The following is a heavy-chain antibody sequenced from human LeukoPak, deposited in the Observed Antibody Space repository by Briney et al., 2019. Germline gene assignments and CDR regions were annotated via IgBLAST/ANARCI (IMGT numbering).Heavy chain of an antibody. CDR3: ARAVLRYFDWLLAYNWFDP. CDR2: INHSGST. V-gene: IGHV4-34*01. D-gene: IGHD3-9*01. J-gene: IGHJ5*02. CDR1: GGSFSGDY. Sequence: SETLSLTCAVYGGSFSGDYWSWIRQPPRRGLQWIGEINHSGSTNYNPSLKSRVTISVDTSKNQFSLKLSSVTAADTAVYYCARAVLRYFDWLLAYNWFDPWGQGTLVTVSS.